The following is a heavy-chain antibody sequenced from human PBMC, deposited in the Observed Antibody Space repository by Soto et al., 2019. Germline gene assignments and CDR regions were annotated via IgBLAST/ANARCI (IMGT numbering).Heavy chain of an antibody. CDR3: ARAAAYFYHYYYAMDV. CDR1: RFTFSSYA. Sequence: GGSMRLSCAASRFTFSSYAMDWVRQAPGKGLEWVAVISHDGSEKYYGDSVKGRFTISRDNPKNTVYLQMNSLRPEDTAVYYCARAAAYFYHYYYAMDVWGQGTAVTVSS. CDR2: ISHDGSEK. V-gene: IGHV3-30-3*01. D-gene: IGHD6-13*01. J-gene: IGHJ6*02.